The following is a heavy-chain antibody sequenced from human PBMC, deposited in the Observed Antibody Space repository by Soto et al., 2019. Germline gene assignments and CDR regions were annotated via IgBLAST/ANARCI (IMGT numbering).Heavy chain of an antibody. Sequence: QITLKESGPSPVKPTQTLTVTCTFSGFSLSNSGVGVAWIRQPPGKALEWLALIYGDNDKRYSPSLKTRLTITKDTSKNQVVLTMTNMDPVDTATYYCAHCTLHDYGVYDPGTSHVFDSWGQGTLVTVSS. CDR2: IYGDNDK. CDR1: GFSLSNSGVG. J-gene: IGHJ4*02. V-gene: IGHV2-5*02. D-gene: IGHD4-17*01. CDR3: AHCTLHDYGVYDPGTSHVFDS.